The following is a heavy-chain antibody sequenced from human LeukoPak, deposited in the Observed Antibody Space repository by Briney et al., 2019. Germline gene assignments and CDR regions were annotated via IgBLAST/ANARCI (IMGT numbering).Heavy chain of an antibody. J-gene: IGHJ5*02. D-gene: IGHD3-22*01. Sequence: ASVKVSCKASGYTFTSYYMHWVRQAPGQGLEWMGIINPSGGNTSYAQKFQGRVTMTRDMSTSTVYMELSSLRSEDTAVYYCARDRLLYDSSGYYSDWFDPWGQGTLVTVSS. CDR3: ARDRLLYDSSGYYSDWFDP. CDR2: INPSGGNT. CDR1: GYTFTSYY. V-gene: IGHV1-46*01.